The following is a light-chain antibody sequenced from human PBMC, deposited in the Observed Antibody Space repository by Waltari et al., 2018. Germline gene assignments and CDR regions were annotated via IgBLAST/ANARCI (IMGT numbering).Light chain of an antibody. J-gene: IGKJ1*01. CDR2: GAS. Sequence: ELVVTQSPATLSLSPGARATPSCRASENVDTNIAWYQQKPGQPPRLLISGASTRATDIPPRFSGSGSGTEFTLSISSLQSEDFAVYYCHQYKNWPPWTFGQGTKVEIK. CDR3: HQYKNWPPWT. V-gene: IGKV3-15*01. CDR1: ENVDTN.